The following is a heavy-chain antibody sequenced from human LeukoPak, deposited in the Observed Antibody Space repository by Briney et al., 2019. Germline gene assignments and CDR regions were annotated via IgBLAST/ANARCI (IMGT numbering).Heavy chain of an antibody. CDR2: INHSGST. V-gene: IGHV4-34*01. CDR1: GGSFSGYY. J-gene: IGHJ5*02. Sequence: DPSETLSLTCAVYGGSFSGYYWSWIRQPPGKGLEWIGEINHSGSTNYNPSLKSRVTISVDTSKNQFSLKLSSVTAADTAVYYCASRPGIAAAGTRNPAWFDPWGQGTLVTVSS. D-gene: IGHD6-13*01. CDR3: ASRPGIAAAGTRNPAWFDP.